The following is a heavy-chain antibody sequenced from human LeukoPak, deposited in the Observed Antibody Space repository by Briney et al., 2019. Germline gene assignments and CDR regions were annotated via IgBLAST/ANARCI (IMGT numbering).Heavy chain of an antibody. D-gene: IGHD2-15*01. CDR2: IYYSGST. J-gene: IGHJ6*04. CDR3: GRAKALLYYYYGMDV. CDR1: GGSISSGDYY. Sequence: PSQTLSLTCTVSGGSISSGDYYWSWIRQPPGKGLEWIGYIYYSGSTYYNPSLKSRVTISVDTSKNQFSLKLSSVTAADTAVYYCGRAKALLYYYYGMDVWGKGTTATVSS. V-gene: IGHV4-30-4*01.